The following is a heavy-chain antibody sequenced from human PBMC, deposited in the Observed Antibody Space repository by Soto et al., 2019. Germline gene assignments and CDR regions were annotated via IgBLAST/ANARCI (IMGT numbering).Heavy chain of an antibody. CDR1: GFTFSSYA. Sequence: EVQLLESGGGLVQPGGSLRLSCAASGFTFSSYAMSWVRQAPGKGLEWVSAISGSGGSTYYADSVKGRFTISRDNSKNTLYLRMNSLRAEDPAVDYWAKEDYSSPMNWFDPWGQGTLVTVSS. J-gene: IGHJ5*02. CDR2: ISGSGGST. CDR3: AKEDYSSPMNWFDP. D-gene: IGHD6-13*01. V-gene: IGHV3-23*01.